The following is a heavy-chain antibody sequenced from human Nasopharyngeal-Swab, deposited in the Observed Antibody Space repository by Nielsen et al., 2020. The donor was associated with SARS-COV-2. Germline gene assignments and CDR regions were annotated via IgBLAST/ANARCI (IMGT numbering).Heavy chain of an antibody. CDR3: ARVGPDIVVVVAAAPDY. CDR1: GYTFTSYG. J-gene: IGHJ4*02. D-gene: IGHD2-15*01. CDR2: ISAYNGNT. V-gene: IGHV1-18*01. Sequence: ASVKVSCKASGYTFTSYGISWVRQAPGQGLEWMGWISAYNGNTNYAQKLQGRVTMTTDTSTSTAYMELRSLRFDDTAVYYCARVGPDIVVVVAAAPDYWGQGTLVTVSS.